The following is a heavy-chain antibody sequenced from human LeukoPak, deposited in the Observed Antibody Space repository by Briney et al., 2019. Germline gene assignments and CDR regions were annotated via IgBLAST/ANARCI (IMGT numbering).Heavy chain of an antibody. J-gene: IGHJ2*01. Sequence: ASVKVSCKASGYTFTSYAMNWVRQAPGQGLEWMGWINTNTGNPTYAQGFTGRFVFSLDTSVSTAYLQISSLKAEDTAVYYCARDQGLLWFGEFSPYWYFDLWGRGTLVTVSS. CDR1: GYTFTSYA. CDR2: INTNTGNP. D-gene: IGHD3-10*01. V-gene: IGHV7-4-1*02. CDR3: ARDQGLLWFGEFSPYWYFDL.